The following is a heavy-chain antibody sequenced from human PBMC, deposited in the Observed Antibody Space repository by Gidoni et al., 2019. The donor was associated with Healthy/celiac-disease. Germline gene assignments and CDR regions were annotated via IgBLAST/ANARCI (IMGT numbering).Heavy chain of an antibody. J-gene: IGHJ6*02. D-gene: IGHD3-16*01. CDR2: ISWDGGST. CDR1: GFTFDDYT. V-gene: IGHV3-43*01. Sequence: EVQLVESGGVVVQPGGSLRLSCAASGFTFDDYTMHWVRPAPGKGREWVSLISWDGGSTYYADYVKGRFTISRDNSKNSLYLQMNSLRTEDTALYYCAKAPLGYYYGMDVWGQGTTVTVSS. CDR3: AKAPLGYYYGMDV.